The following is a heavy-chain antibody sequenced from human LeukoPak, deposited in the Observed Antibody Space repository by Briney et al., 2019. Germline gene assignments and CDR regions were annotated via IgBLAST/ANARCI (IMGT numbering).Heavy chain of an antibody. J-gene: IGHJ5*02. CDR2: IYTSGST. V-gene: IGHV4-61*02. CDR3: ARDNDFWSA. D-gene: IGHD3-3*01. Sequence: SQTLSLTCTVSGGSISSGSYYWSWIRQPAGKGLGWIGRIYTSGSTNYNPSLKSRVTISVDTSKNQFSLKLSSVTAADTAVYYCARDNDFWSAWGQGTLVTVSS. CDR1: GGSISSGSYY.